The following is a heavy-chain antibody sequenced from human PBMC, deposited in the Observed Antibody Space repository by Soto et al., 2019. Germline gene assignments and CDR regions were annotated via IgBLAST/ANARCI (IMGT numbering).Heavy chain of an antibody. Sequence: SETLSXTXTVSGGSITSSSYYWGWIRQPPGKGLEWIGYIYHSGSTYYNPSLKSRVTISVDRSKNQFSLKLSSVTAADTAVYYCARVPDRWGQGTLVTVSS. V-gene: IGHV4-30-2*01. CDR3: ARVPDR. D-gene: IGHD2-2*01. CDR1: GGSITSSSYY. CDR2: IYHSGST. J-gene: IGHJ5*02.